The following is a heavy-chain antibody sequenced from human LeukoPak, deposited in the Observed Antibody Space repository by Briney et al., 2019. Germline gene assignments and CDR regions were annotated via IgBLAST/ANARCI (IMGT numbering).Heavy chain of an antibody. J-gene: IGHJ5*02. D-gene: IGHD2-2*01. CDR1: GYTFTSYY. CDR3: ARGVVPAAYDWFDP. CDR2: INPNSGGT. V-gene: IGHV1-2*02. Sequence: ASVKVSCKASGYTFTSYYMHWVRQAPGQGLEWMGWINPNSGGTNYAQKFQGRVTMTRDTSISTAYMELSRLRSDDTAVYYCARGVVPAAYDWFDPWGQGTLVTVSS.